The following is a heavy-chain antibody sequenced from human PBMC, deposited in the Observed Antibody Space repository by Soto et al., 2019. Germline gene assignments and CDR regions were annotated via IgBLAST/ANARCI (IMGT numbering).Heavy chain of an antibody. CDR3: ARGGAYCSGGSCYDFQH. CDR1: GGTFSSYA. D-gene: IGHD2-15*01. V-gene: IGHV1-69*01. J-gene: IGHJ1*01. Sequence: QVQLVQSGAEVKKPGSSVKVSCKASGGTFSSYAISWVRQAPGQGLEWMGGIIPIFGTANYAQKFQGRVTITADETTSTAYMGLGSLRSEDTAVYYCARGGAYCSGGSCYDFQHWGQGTLVTVSS. CDR2: IIPIFGTA.